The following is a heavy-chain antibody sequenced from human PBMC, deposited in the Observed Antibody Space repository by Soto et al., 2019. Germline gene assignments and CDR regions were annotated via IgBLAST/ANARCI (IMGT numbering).Heavy chain of an antibody. D-gene: IGHD2-2*01. V-gene: IGHV3-21*01. CDR2: ISSSSSYI. J-gene: IGHJ4*02. Sequence: EVQLVESGGGLVKPGGSLRLSCAASGFTFSSYSMNWVRQAPGKGLEWVSSISSSSSYIYYADSVKGRFTISRDNAKNSLYLQMNSLRGEDTAVYYCASLSCSSTSCSFDYWGQGTLVTVSS. CDR1: GFTFSSYS. CDR3: ASLSCSSTSCSFDY.